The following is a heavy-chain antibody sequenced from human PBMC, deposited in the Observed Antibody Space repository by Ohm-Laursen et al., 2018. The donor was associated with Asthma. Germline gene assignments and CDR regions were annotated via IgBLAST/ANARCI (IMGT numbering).Heavy chain of an antibody. D-gene: IGHD1-14*01. CDR3: ARCHKKVDHEGAY. CDR1: GFTFSDYY. Sequence: SLRLSCAASGFTFSDYYMSWIRQAPGKGLEWVSYISSSSSYTNYADSVKGRFTISRDNAKNSLYLQMNSLRVEDTAVYYCARCHKKVDHEGAYWGQGILVTVSS. CDR2: ISSSSSYT. J-gene: IGHJ4*02. V-gene: IGHV3-11*06.